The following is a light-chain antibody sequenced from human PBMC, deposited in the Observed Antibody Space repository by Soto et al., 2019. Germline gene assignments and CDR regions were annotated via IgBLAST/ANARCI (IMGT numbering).Light chain of an antibody. CDR2: GAS. J-gene: IGKJ4*01. CDR3: LQYNSYPFT. V-gene: IGKV1-17*03. CDR1: QGISNS. Sequence: DIQMTQSPSAMSASLGDRVTITCRASQGISNSLAWFQQKPGRVPKRLIYGASTLQSWTPSRFSGSASGAAFTLKISSLQPEDFATYYCLQYNSYPFTFGGGTKVEIK.